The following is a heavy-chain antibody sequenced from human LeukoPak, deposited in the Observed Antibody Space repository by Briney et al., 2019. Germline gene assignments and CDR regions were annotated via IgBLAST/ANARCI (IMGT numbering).Heavy chain of an antibody. J-gene: IGHJ4*02. D-gene: IGHD4-11*01. CDR2: IKRKTDGATT. CDR1: GFTFSSYS. V-gene: IGHV3-15*01. Sequence: GGSLRLSCAASGFTFSSYSMNWVRQAPGKGLEWVGRIKRKTDGATTDYGAPVKGRFTISRDDSKNTLYLQMNSLKTEDTAVYYCTTVSYSNYGFDYWGQGTLVTVSS. CDR3: TTVSYSNYGFDY.